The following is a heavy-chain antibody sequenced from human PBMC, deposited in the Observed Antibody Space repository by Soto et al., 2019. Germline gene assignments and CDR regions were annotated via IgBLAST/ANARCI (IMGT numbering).Heavy chain of an antibody. V-gene: IGHV1-8*01. CDR3: AKKFGYSSSRGYYPGAFDY. Sequence: GASVKVSCKASGDTFTSYDINWVRQATGKGLEWMGWMNHNSGNTGYAQKFQGRVTMTRNTSISTAYMELSSLRSEDTALYYCAKKFGYSSSRGYYPGAFDYWGQGTLVTVSS. J-gene: IGHJ4*02. D-gene: IGHD3-22*01. CDR1: GDTFTSYD. CDR2: MNHNSGNT.